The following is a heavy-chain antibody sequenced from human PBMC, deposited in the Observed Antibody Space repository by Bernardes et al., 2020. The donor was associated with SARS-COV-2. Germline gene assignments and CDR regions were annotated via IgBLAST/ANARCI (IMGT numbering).Heavy chain of an antibody. J-gene: IGHJ5*02. CDR3: AKGPISSSWYWNWFDP. CDR1: GFTFDDYA. V-gene: IGHV3-43*02. D-gene: IGHD6-13*01. Sequence: GGSLRLSCAASGFTFDDYAMHWVRQAPGKGLEWVSLISGDGGSTYYADSVKGRFTISRDNSKNSLYLQMNSLRTEDTALYYCAKGPISSSWYWNWFDPWGQGTLVTVSS. CDR2: ISGDGGST.